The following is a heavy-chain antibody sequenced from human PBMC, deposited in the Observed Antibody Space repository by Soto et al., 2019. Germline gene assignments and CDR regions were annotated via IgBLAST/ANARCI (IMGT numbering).Heavy chain of an antibody. CDR2: IKSKTDGGTT. V-gene: IGHV3-15*07. CDR1: GITFSNAW. J-gene: IGHJ6*02. D-gene: IGHD3-3*01. Sequence: GGSLRLYCAASGITFSNAWMNWVRQAPGKGLEWVGRIKSKTDGGTTDYAAPVKGRFTISRDDSKNTLYLQMNSLKTEDTAVYYCTTTIDYDFWSGYPFHPPYYYYYGMDVWGQGTTVTVSS. CDR3: TTTIDYDFWSGYPFHPPYYYYYGMDV.